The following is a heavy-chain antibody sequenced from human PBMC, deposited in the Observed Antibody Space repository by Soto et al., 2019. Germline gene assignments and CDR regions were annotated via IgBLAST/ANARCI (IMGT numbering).Heavy chain of an antibody. D-gene: IGHD5-12*01. CDR3: ARVGYSGYDDDYYYYMDV. CDR2: IYYSGST. J-gene: IGHJ6*03. CDR1: GGSISSYY. V-gene: IGHV4-59*01. Sequence: SETLSLTCTVSGGSISSYYWSWIRQPPGKGLEWIGYIYYSGSTNYNPSLKSRVTISVDTSKNQFSLKLSSVTAADTAVYYCARVGYSGYDDDYYYYMDVWGKGTTVTVSS.